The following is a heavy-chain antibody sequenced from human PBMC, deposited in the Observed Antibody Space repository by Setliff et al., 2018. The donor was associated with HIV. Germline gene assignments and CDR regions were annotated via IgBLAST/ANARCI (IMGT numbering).Heavy chain of an antibody. CDR3: ARGERGFLDFNWFDP. CDR1: GGTFSSYA. D-gene: IGHD3-3*01. V-gene: IGHV1-69*13. CDR2: IIANSGTP. J-gene: IGHJ5*02. Sequence: SVKVSCKASGGTFSSYAISWVRQTPGQGLEWMGGIIANSGTPNYAQKFQGRVTITADESTSTAYMELSSLRSEDTAVYYCARGERGFLDFNWFDPWGQGTLVTVSS.